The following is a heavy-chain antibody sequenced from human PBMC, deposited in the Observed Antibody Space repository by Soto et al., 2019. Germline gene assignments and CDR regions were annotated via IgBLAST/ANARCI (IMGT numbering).Heavy chain of an antibody. J-gene: IGHJ4*02. CDR1: GGSISSYY. D-gene: IGHD4-17*01. V-gene: IGHV4-59*08. Sequence: SETLSLTCTVSGGSISSYYWSWIRQPPGKGLEWIGYIYYSGSTNYNPSLKSRVTISVDTSKNQFSQKLSSVTAADTAVYYCARQADYVDFRYFDYWGQGTLVTVSS. CDR2: IYYSGST. CDR3: ARQADYVDFRYFDY.